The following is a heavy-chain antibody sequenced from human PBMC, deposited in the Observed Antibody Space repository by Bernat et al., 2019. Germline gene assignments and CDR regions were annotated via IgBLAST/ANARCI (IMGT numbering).Heavy chain of an antibody. CDR1: GFTFSSYV. CDR3: AKDKSVGQSSYFDY. D-gene: IGHD2-2*01. J-gene: IGHJ4*02. Sequence: EVQLLESGGGLVQPGGSLRLSCTASGFTFSSYVMSWVRQAPGKGLEWVSAIGASGGGAYYADSVKGRFTISRDNSKNTLYLQMNSLRAEDTAVYYCAKDKSVGQSSYFDYWGQGTLVTVSS. CDR2: IGASGGGA. V-gene: IGHV3-23*01.